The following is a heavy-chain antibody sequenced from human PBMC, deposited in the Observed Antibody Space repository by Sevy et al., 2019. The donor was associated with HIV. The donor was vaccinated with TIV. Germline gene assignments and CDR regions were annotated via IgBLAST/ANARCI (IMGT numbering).Heavy chain of an antibody. CDR3: ARAKSGYSYGYWFDP. D-gene: IGHD5-18*01. V-gene: IGHV1-18*01. J-gene: IGHJ5*02. Sequence: ASVKVSGKASGYTFTSYGISWVRQAPGQGLEWMGWISAYNGNTNYAQKLQGRVTMTTDTSTSTAYMELRSLRSDDTAVYYCARAKSGYSYGYWFDPWGQGTLVTVSS. CDR1: GYTFTSYG. CDR2: ISAYNGNT.